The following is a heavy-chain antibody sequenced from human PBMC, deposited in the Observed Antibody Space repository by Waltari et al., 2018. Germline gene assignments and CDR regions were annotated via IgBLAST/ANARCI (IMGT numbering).Heavy chain of an antibody. CDR2: IKTNSEGATT. CDR1: GCSIPTFQSAH. J-gene: IGHJ4*02. V-gene: IGHV3-15*01. D-gene: IGHD6-25*01. Sequence: EVQLVESGGGLVQPGGSLRLSCGVSGCSIPTFQSAHMSWVRQAPTGGLEWIGRIKTNSEGATTEFAAPLKGRFSISRDDSKKTLYLQLSSLEKDDTAVYYCVTDRGNFDYWGQGTLVTVSS. CDR3: VTDRGNFDY.